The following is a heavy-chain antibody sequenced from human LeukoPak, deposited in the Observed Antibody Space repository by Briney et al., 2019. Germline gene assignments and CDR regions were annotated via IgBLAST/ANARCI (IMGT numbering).Heavy chain of an antibody. CDR1: GFTFSSYW. Sequence: GGSLRLSCAASGFTFSSYWMHWVRQVPGKGLVWVSRINSDGSDTNYADSVKGRFTISRDNAKNTVYLQMNSLRADDTAVYYCARPTTTSSLSPSFLHWGQGTLATVSS. J-gene: IGHJ1*01. D-gene: IGHD1-1*01. V-gene: IGHV3-74*01. CDR3: ARPTTTSSLSPSFLH. CDR2: INSDGSDT.